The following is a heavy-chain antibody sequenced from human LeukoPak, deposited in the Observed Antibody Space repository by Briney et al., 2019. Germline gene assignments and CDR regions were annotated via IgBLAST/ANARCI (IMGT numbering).Heavy chain of an antibody. CDR1: GFDFGAYE. D-gene: IGHD3-22*01. V-gene: IGHV3-48*03. CDR3: TTLGYHLDS. J-gene: IGHJ4*02. Sequence: GGSLRLSCAASGFDFGAYEMNWVRQAPGKGLEWVAYFAGSDTTKYYADSVRGRFTISRDNAKNSLYLQMNSLRAEDAALYYCTTLGYHLDSWGQGTLVTVSS. CDR2: FAGSDTTK.